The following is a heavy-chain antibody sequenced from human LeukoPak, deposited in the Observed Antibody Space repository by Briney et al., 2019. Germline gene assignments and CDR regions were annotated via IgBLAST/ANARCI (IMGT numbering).Heavy chain of an antibody. V-gene: IGHV1-69*13. CDR1: GDAVSSYA. J-gene: IGHJ3*02. CDR2: IIPIFGTA. D-gene: IGHD6-13*01. CDR3: ARSSRGMAAVGSGAFDI. Sequence: SVNVSCKASGDAVSSYAISWVRQAPGQGLEWMGGIIPIFGTANYAQKFQGRVKITADESTSTAYMELSSLRSEDTAVYYCARSSRGMAAVGSGAFDIWGQGTMVTLSS.